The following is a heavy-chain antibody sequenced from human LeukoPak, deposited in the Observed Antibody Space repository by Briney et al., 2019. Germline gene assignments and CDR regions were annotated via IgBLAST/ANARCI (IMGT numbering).Heavy chain of an antibody. Sequence: SVKVSCKASGGTFSSHAISWVRQAPGQGLEWMGGIIPIFGTANYAQKFQGRVTITADESTSTAYMELSSLRSEDTAVYYCAGGYDSSGYYSVWGQGTLVTVSS. V-gene: IGHV1-69*13. J-gene: IGHJ4*02. CDR1: GGTFSSHA. CDR2: IIPIFGTA. CDR3: AGGYDSSGYYSV. D-gene: IGHD3-22*01.